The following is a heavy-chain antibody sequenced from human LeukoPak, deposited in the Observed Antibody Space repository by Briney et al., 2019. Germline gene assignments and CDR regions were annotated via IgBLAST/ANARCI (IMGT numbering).Heavy chain of an antibody. Sequence: GRSLRLSCAASGFTFSSYGMHWVRQAPGKGLEWVAVISYDGSNKYYADSVKGRFTMSRDNSKNTLYLQMNSLRAEDTAVYYCARDNTMARGVKFDYWGQGTLVTVSS. CDR1: GFTFSSYG. J-gene: IGHJ4*02. D-gene: IGHD3-10*01. V-gene: IGHV3-30*03. CDR3: ARDNTMARGVKFDY. CDR2: ISYDGSNK.